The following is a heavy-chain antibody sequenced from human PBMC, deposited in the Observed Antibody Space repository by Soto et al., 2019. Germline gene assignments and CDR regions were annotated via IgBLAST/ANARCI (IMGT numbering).Heavy chain of an antibody. J-gene: IGHJ3*02. V-gene: IGHV1-69*13. CDR1: GGTFSSYA. CDR3: ARSKGGGYSGYGSAFDI. Sequence: ASVKVSCKASGGTFSSYAISWVRQAPGQGLEWMGGIIPIFGTANYAQKFQGRVTITADESTSTAYMELSSLRSEDTAVYYCARSKGGGYSGYGSAFDIWGQGTMVTVSS. CDR2: IIPIFGTA. D-gene: IGHD5-12*01.